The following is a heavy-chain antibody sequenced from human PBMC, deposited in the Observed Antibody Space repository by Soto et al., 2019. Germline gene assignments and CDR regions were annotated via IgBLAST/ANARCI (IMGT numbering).Heavy chain of an antibody. D-gene: IGHD3-9*01. V-gene: IGHV1-3*01. CDR3: ARDLTYDTYYFDY. J-gene: IGHJ4*02. CDR2: INAGNGNT. CDR1: GYTFTSYA. Sequence: ASVKVSCKASGYTFTSYAMHWVRQAPGQRLEWMGWINAGNGNTKYSQKFQGRVTITRDTSASTAYMELSSLRSEDTAVYYCARDLTYDTYYFDYWGQGTLVTVPQ.